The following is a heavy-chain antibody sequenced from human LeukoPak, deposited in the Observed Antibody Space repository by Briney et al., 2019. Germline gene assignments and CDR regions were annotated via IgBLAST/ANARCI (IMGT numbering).Heavy chain of an antibody. CDR2: ISTTGSRT. CDR3: VTAYCSSTNCYGPEY. D-gene: IGHD2-2*01. Sequence: GRSLRLSCSASGLTFPSYALHWVRQAPGKGLEYVSAISTTGSRTYYADSVKGRFTIFRDNSKSTMYLQMISLRPEDTAVYYCVTAYCSSTNCYGPEYWGRGTLVTVSS. V-gene: IGHV3-64D*06. CDR1: GLTFPSYA. J-gene: IGHJ4*02.